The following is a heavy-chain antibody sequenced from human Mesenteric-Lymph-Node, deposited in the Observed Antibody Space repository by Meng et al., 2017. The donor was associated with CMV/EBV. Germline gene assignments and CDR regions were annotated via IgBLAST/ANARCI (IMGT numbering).Heavy chain of an antibody. Sequence: ESLKISCTVSGGSVSSGGYYWSWIRQPPGKGLEWIGYIYNNERTKHNPSLKSRVTISVDTSKNQFSLKLSSVTAADTAVYYCARSRFDCSGGSCYSSSWFDPWGQGTLVTVSS. CDR2: IYNNERT. V-gene: IGHV4-61*08. J-gene: IGHJ5*02. CDR3: ARSRFDCSGGSCYSSSWFDP. CDR1: GGSVSSGGYY. D-gene: IGHD2-15*01.